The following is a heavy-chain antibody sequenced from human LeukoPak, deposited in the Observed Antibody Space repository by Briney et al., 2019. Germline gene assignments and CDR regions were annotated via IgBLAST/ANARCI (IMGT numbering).Heavy chain of an antibody. J-gene: IGHJ3*02. D-gene: IGHD6-13*01. Sequence: PSQTLSLTCTVSGGSISSGSYYWSWIRQPAGKGLEWIGRIYTSGSTNYNPSLKSRVTISVDTSKNPFSLELSSVTAADTAVYYCARDTLTYSSNWYDALDIWGQGTMVTVSS. CDR3: ARDTLTYSSNWYDALDI. CDR1: GGSISSGSYY. V-gene: IGHV4-61*02. CDR2: IYTSGST.